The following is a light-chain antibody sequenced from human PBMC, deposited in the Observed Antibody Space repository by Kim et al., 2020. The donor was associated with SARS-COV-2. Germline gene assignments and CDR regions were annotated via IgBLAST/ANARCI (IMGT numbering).Light chain of an antibody. CDR1: QSIGYGDGNTY. J-gene: IGKJ3*01. CDR2: KVS. V-gene: IGKV2-30*01. CDR3: MQGTHWPFT. Sequence: AYLPCRSSQSIGYGDGNTYLNWFHQRPGQSPRRLIYKVSNRDDGVPDRFSGSGSGTDFTLQISRVEAEDVGVYYCMQGTHWPFTFGPGTKVDIK.